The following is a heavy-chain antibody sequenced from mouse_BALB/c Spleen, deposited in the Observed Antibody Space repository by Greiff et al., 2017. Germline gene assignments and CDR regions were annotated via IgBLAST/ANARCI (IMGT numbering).Heavy chain of an antibody. V-gene: IGHV1-9*01. CDR2: ILPGSGST. D-gene: IGHD1-1*01. CDR1: GYTFSSYW. J-gene: IGHJ3*01. CDR3: ARGRVYGSSYVVAY. Sequence: QVQLQQSGAELMKPGASVKISCKATGYTFSSYWIEWVKQRPGHGLEWIGEILPGSGSTNYNEKFKGKATFTADTSSNTAYMQLSSLTSEDSAVYCCARGRVYGSSYVVAYWGQGTLVTVSA.